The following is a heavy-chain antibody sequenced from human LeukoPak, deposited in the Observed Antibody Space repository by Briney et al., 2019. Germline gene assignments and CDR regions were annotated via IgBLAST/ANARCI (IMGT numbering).Heavy chain of an antibody. CDR3: ARDRGWGLVGYYYGSGSSFDY. Sequence: GASVKVSCKASGYTFTSYGISWVRQAPGQGLEWMGWISAYNGNTNYAQKLQGRVTMTTDTSTSTAYMELRSLRSDDTAVYYCARDRGWGLVGYYYGSGSSFDYWGQGTLVTVSS. V-gene: IGHV1-18*01. D-gene: IGHD3-10*01. CDR1: GYTFTSYG. J-gene: IGHJ4*02. CDR2: ISAYNGNT.